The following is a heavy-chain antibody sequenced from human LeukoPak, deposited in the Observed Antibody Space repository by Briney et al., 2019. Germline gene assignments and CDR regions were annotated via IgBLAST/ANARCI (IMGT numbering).Heavy chain of an antibody. J-gene: IGHJ4*02. CDR1: GFTSSSYG. Sequence: GGSLRLSCAASGFTSSSYGMHWVRQAPGKGLEWVAVISYDGSNKYYADSVKGRFTISRDNSKNTLYLQMNSLRAEDTAVYYCAKDDDSSGYYYYSHFDYWGQGTLVTVSS. D-gene: IGHD3-22*01. CDR3: AKDDDSSGYYYYSHFDY. CDR2: ISYDGSNK. V-gene: IGHV3-30*18.